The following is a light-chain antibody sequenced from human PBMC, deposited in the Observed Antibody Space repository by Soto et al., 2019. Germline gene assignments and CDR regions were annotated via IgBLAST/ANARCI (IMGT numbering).Light chain of an antibody. J-gene: IGKJ1*01. CDR1: QSVSSSY. CDR3: QQYGSART. V-gene: IGKV3-20*01. Sequence: EIVLTQSPGTLSLSPGERATLSCRASQSVSSSYLAWYQQKPGQAPRLLIYGASSRATGLPDRFSGSGSGTDFTLTISRLEPEDVAVYYCQQYGSARTFGQGTKVEIK. CDR2: GAS.